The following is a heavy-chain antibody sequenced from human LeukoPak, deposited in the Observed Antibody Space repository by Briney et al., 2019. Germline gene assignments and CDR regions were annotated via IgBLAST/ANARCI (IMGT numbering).Heavy chain of an antibody. D-gene: IGHD3-22*01. J-gene: IGHJ6*03. Sequence: SETLSLTCTVSGGSISSSSYYWGWIRQPPGKGLEWIGSIYHSGSTYYNPSLKSRVTISVDTSKNQFSLKLSPVTAADTAVYYCASNYYDSSGYPYYYYYYMDVWGKGTTVTVSS. CDR3: ASNYYDSSGYPYYYYYYMDV. V-gene: IGHV4-39*07. CDR1: GGSISSSSYY. CDR2: IYHSGST.